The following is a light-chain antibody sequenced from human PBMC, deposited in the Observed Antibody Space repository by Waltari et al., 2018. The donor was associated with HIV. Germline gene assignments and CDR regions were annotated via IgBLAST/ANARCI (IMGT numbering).Light chain of an antibody. J-gene: IGLJ2*01. CDR2: YKSDSDK. CDR3: MIWHNSAWV. CDR1: SGFNIELYR. Sequence: QAVLSQPSSLSASPGASASLTCTLRSGFNIELYRMYWFQHKPGGPPHYLLRYKSDSDKQQDSGVPGRFSGSKNASANAGLLVISGLQSEDEADYFCMIWHNSAWVFGGGTKLTVL. V-gene: IGLV5-45*03.